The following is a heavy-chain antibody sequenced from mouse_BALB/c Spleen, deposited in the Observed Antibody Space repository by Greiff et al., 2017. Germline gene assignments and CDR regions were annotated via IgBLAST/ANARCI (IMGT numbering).Heavy chain of an antibody. J-gene: IGHJ1*01. CDR3: ARGAYWDFDV. Sequence: VQLQQSGAELVRPGALVKLSCKASGFNIKDYYMHWVQQRPEQGLEWIGWIDPENGNTIYDPKFQGKASITADTSSNTAYLQLSSLTSEDTAVYCCARGAYWDFDVWGAGTTVTVSS. V-gene: IGHV14-1*02. CDR1: GFNIKDYY. CDR2: IDPENGNT.